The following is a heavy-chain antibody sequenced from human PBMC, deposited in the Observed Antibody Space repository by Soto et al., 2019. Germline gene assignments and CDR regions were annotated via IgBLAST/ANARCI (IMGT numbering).Heavy chain of an antibody. CDR1: GFTFSSYA. V-gene: IGHV3-30-3*01. D-gene: IGHD3-22*01. CDR3: ARVWYYYDSSGYYSDY. Sequence: QVQLVESGGGVVQPGRSLRLSCAASGFTFSSYAMHWVRQAPGKGLEWVAVISYDGSNKYYADSVKGRFTISRDNSKNTLYLQMNSLRAEDTAVYYCARVWYYYDSSGYYSDYWGQGTLVTVSS. J-gene: IGHJ4*02. CDR2: ISYDGSNK.